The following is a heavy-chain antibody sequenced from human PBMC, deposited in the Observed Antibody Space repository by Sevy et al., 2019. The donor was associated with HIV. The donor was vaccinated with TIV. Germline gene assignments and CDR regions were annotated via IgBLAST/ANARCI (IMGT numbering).Heavy chain of an antibody. J-gene: IGHJ6*02. CDR1: GYTFTGYY. CDR2: INPNSGGT. Sequence: ASVKVSCKASGYTFTGYYMHWVRQAHGQGLEWMGWINPNSGGTNYAQKFQGRVTMTRDTSISTAYMELSRLRSDDTAVYYCARGFLPPAVSIAVYYYYYGMDVWGQGTTVTVSS. CDR3: ARGFLPPAVSIAVYYYYYGMDV. D-gene: IGHD6-6*01. V-gene: IGHV1-2*02.